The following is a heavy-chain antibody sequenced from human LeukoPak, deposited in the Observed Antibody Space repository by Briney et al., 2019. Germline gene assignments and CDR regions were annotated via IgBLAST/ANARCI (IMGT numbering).Heavy chain of an antibody. Sequence: GGSLRLSCAASGFTFSSYWMHWVRQAPGKGLEWVSRINNDGSIRTYADSVKGRFTISRDNAKNTLYLQMNSLRAEDTAVYYCAGQLWPLFDYWGQGTLVTVSS. CDR3: AGQLWPLFDY. CDR1: GFTFSSYW. V-gene: IGHV3-74*01. J-gene: IGHJ4*02. CDR2: INNDGSIR. D-gene: IGHD5-18*01.